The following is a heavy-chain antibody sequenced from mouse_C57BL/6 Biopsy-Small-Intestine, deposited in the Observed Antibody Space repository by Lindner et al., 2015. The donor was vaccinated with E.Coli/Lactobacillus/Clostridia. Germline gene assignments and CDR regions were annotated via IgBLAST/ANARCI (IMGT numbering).Heavy chain of an antibody. CDR3: ASICGSGTHYYSNYFNQYLLDV. V-gene: IGHV1-62-2*01. Sequence: SVKVSCKASGNTFTNFAITWVRQAPGQGLEWMGGIVPLFDITNYAQKFQGRVTITADKSASTAYMELSRLGSEDTGVYYCASICGSGTHYYSNYFNQYLLDVWGQGTTVTVSS. CDR2: IVPLFDIT. CDR1: GNTFTNFA. D-gene: IGHD1-1*01. J-gene: IGHJ1*01.